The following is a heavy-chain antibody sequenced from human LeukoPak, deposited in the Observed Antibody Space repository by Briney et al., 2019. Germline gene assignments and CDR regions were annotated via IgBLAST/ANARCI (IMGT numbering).Heavy chain of an antibody. D-gene: IGHD3-9*01. CDR2: IGKDGSGR. CDR3: ARLHYDVLTGPFDY. CDR1: GFSFSSFW. J-gene: IGHJ4*02. Sequence: GGSLRLSCATSGFSFSSFWMGWVRQAPGKGPEWVANIGKDGSGRNYVGSVRGRFTISRDNAKNSLYLQMNSLRAEDTAVYYCARLHYDVLTGPFDYWGQGTLVTVSS. V-gene: IGHV3-7*01.